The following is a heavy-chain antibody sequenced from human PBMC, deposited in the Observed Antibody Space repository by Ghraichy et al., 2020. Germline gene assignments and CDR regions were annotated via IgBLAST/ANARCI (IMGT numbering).Heavy chain of an antibody. CDR2: IYYSGST. CDR1: GGSISSYY. D-gene: IGHD5-18*01. J-gene: IGHJ4*02. Sequence: SETLSLTCTVSGGSISSYYWSWIRQSPGKGLEWIGYIYYSGSTNYNPSLKSRVTISLDTSKNQFSLSLSSVTAADTAVYYCARATGTAMLMDYWGQGTLVTVSS. CDR3: ARATGTAMLMDY. V-gene: IGHV4-59*01.